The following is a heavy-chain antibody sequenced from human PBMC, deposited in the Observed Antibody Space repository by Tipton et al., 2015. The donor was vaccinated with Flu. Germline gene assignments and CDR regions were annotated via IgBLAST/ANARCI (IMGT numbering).Heavy chain of an antibody. J-gene: IGHJ6*02. CDR3: ARGNGGYDYLPSYSGRAV. D-gene: IGHD5-12*01. CDR2: ISSSGSTI. CDR1: GFTFSDYY. Sequence: SLRLSCAASGFTFSDYYMSWIRQAPGKGLEWVSYISSSGSTIYYADSVKGRFTISRDNAKNSLYLQMNSLRAEDTAVYYCARGNGGYDYLPSYSGRAVWGQGPPVPVSS. V-gene: IGHV3-11*01.